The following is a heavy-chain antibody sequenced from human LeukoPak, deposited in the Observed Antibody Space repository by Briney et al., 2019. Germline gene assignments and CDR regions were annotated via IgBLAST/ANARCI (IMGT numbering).Heavy chain of an antibody. V-gene: IGHV1-46*01. CDR1: GYTFTSYY. J-gene: IGHJ6*02. D-gene: IGHD3-9*01. CDR3: ARVYRCYDILTGHPDPYYYYGMDV. CDR2: INPSGGST. Sequence: ASVKVSCKASGYTFTSYYMHWVRQAPGQGLEWMGIINPSGGSTSYAQKFQGRVTMTRDTSTSTVYMELSSLRSEDTAVYYCARVYRCYDILTGHPDPYYYYGMDVWGQGTTVTVSS.